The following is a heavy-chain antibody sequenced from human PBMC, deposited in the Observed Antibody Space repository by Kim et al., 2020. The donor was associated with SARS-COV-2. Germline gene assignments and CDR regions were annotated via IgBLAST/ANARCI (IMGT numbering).Heavy chain of an antibody. V-gene: IGHV4-59*08. CDR3: ARQEGYYDILTGYHDAFDI. D-gene: IGHD3-9*01. Sequence: SRVTISVDTSKNQFSLKLSSVTAADTAVYYCARQEGYYDILTGYHDAFDIWGQGTMVTVSS. J-gene: IGHJ3*02.